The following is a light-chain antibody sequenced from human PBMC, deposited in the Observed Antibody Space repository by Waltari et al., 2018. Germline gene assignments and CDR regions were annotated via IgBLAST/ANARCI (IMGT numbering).Light chain of an antibody. CDR2: CAS. V-gene: IGKV4-1*01. CDR1: QSLLYPSNNKNY. CDR3: LQYLHTPRT. J-gene: IGKJ1*01. Sequence: DVVMTQSTDSLAVSLGERATINCKSSQSLLYPSNNKNYLAWYQQKPGQPPKILIYCASIRESGVPDRFSGSGSGTDFTLTISGLQADDVAAYFCLQYLHTPRTFGQGTKVEIK.